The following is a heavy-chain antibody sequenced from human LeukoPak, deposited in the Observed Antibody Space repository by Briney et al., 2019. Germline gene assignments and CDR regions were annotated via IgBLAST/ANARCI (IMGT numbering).Heavy chain of an antibody. J-gene: IGHJ4*02. CDR1: GFTVSSNY. D-gene: IGHD3-9*01. CDR3: ARVRGDRDILTGYFKLYFDY. Sequence: GGSLRLSCAASGFTVSSNYMSWVRQAPGKGLEWVANIKQDGSEKDYVDSVRGRFTISRDNAKNSLYPQMNSLRGDDTAVYYCARVRGDRDILTGYFKLYFDYWGQGTLVTVSS. CDR2: IKQDGSEK. V-gene: IGHV3-7*04.